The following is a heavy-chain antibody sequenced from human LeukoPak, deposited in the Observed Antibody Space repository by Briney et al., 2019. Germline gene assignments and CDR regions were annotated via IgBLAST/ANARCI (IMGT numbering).Heavy chain of an antibody. D-gene: IGHD6-19*01. CDR1: GFTFSSYG. CDR2: ISYDGSNK. J-gene: IGHJ5*02. V-gene: IGHV3-30*18. CDR3: AKDRGQQWLVDWFDP. Sequence: GGSLRLSCAASGFTFSSYGMHWVRQAPGKGLEWVAVISYDGSNKYYADSVKGRITISRNNSKNTLYLQMNSLRAEDTAVYYCAKDRGQQWLVDWFDPWGQGTLVTVSS.